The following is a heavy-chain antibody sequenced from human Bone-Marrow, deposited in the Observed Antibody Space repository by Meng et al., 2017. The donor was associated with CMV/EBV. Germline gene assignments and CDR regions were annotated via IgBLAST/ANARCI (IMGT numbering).Heavy chain of an antibody. CDR1: GYTFTNYG. CDR3: ARGDYDNSGYYHIY. J-gene: IGHJ4*02. CDR2: ISAYNGNT. V-gene: IGHV1-18*01. D-gene: IGHD3-22*01. Sequence: ASVKVSCKASGYTFTNYGISWVRQAPGQGLEWMGWISAYNGNTNYAQKFQDRVTMTTDTSTSTAYMELRSMRSDDTAVYYCARGDYDNSGYYHIYWGQGTLVTVSS.